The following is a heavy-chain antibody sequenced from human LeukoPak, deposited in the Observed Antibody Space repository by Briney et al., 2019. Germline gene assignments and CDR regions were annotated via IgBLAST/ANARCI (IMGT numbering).Heavy chain of an antibody. CDR2: ISGCGGST. CDR3: AKDHLVGATPHYYYYGMDV. D-gene: IGHD1-26*01. V-gene: IGHV3-23*01. Sequence: GGPVRLSCAVSGFTFRSYAMSWVREARGGGGEWVSAISGCGGSTYYADSVKGRFTISRDNSKTTLYLQMHSQRAEDTAVYYCAKDHLVGATPHYYYYGMDVWGQGTTVTVSS. CDR1: GFTFRSYA. J-gene: IGHJ6*02.